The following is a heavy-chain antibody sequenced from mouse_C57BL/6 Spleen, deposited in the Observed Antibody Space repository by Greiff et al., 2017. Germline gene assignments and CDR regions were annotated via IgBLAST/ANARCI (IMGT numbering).Heavy chain of an antibody. CDR1: GYTFTDYN. D-gene: IGHD2-2*01. CDR2: INPNNGGT. CDR3: ARREDYGYDSAWFAY. Sequence: DVQLQESGPELVKPGASVKMSCKASGYTFTDYNMHWVKQSHGKSLEWIGYINPNNGGTSYNQKFKGKATLTVNKSSSTAYMELRSLTSEDSAVYYCARREDYGYDSAWFAYWGQGTLVTVSA. V-gene: IGHV1-22*01. J-gene: IGHJ3*01.